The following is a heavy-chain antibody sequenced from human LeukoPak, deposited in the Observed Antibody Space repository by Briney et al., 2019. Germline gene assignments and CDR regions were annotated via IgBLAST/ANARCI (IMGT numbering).Heavy chain of an antibody. CDR2: IYSGGST. CDR3: ARDYGGSSPFDY. Sequence: GGSLRLSCAASGFTVSSNYMSWVRQAPGKGLEWVSVIYSGGSTYYADSVKGRFTISRDNAKNSLYLQMNSLRAEDTAVYYCARDYGGSSPFDYWGQEPWSPSPQ. D-gene: IGHD4-23*01. CDR1: GFTVSSNY. V-gene: IGHV3-66*01. J-gene: IGHJ4*01.